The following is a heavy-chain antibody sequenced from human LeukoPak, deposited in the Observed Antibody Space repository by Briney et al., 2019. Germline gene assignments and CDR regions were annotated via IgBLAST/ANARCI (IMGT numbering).Heavy chain of an antibody. Sequence: GGSLRLSCAASGFTFSNYGMHWVRQAPGKGLEWVAVISFDGSNEYYADSVKGRFTISRDNSKNSLYLHMNSLRAEDTAVYYCAKSGSSPPYYYYGMDVWGQGTTVTVSS. D-gene: IGHD6-13*01. CDR3: AKSGSSPPYYYYGMDV. J-gene: IGHJ6*02. CDR2: ISFDGSNE. CDR1: GFTFSNYG. V-gene: IGHV3-30*18.